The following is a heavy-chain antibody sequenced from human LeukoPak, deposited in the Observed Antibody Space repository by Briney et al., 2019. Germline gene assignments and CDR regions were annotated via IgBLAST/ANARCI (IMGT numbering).Heavy chain of an antibody. CDR1: GFSFSSHG. D-gene: IGHD3-22*01. CDR2: ISDDGSKR. V-gene: IGHV3-30*12. Sequence: GGSLRLSCAASGFSFSSHGMHWVRQAPGKGLEWVAVISDDGSKRYHADSVKGRFTISRDNSKNVLYLQLSSLRDEDTAMYYCARDDTNDYWGQGTLVTVSS. J-gene: IGHJ4*02. CDR3: ARDDTNDY.